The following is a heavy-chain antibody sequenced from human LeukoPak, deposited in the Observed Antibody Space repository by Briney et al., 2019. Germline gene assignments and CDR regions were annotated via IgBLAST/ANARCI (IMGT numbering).Heavy chain of an antibody. Sequence: GGSLRLSCAASGFTFSSYGMHWVRQAPGKGLEWVAFIRYDGSNKYYADSVKGRFTISRDNSKNTLYLQMNSLRAEDTAVYYCARDKNNSNNLYDSSGYYSGYFDYWGQGTLVTVSS. CDR2: IRYDGSNK. D-gene: IGHD3-22*01. CDR3: ARDKNNSNNLYDSSGYYSGYFDY. J-gene: IGHJ4*02. V-gene: IGHV3-30*02. CDR1: GFTFSSYG.